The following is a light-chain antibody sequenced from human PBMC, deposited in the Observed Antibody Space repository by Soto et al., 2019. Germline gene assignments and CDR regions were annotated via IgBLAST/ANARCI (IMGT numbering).Light chain of an antibody. CDR3: CSYAGTYTFVV. J-gene: IGLJ2*01. CDR1: SSDVGGYNY. V-gene: IGLV2-11*01. CDR2: DVS. Sequence: QSVLTQPRSVSGSPGQSVTISCTGTSSDVGGYNYVSWYQHHPGKAPKLMIYDVSKRPSGVPDRFSGSKSGNTASLTISGLQAEDEADYYCCSYAGTYTFVVFGGGPKLTVL.